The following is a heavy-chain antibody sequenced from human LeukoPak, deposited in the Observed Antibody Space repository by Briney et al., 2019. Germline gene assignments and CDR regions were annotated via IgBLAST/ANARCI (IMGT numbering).Heavy chain of an antibody. Sequence: SGPALVKPTQTLTLTCTFSGFSLSTSGMCVSWIRQPPGKALGWLARIDWDDDKYYSTSLKTRLTISRDTSKNQVVLTMTNMDPVDTATYYCARMRRYYDSSGYPDYWGQGTLVTVSS. CDR3: ARMRRYYDSSGYPDY. CDR2: IDWDDDK. J-gene: IGHJ4*02. V-gene: IGHV2-70*11. D-gene: IGHD3-22*01. CDR1: GFSLSTSGMC.